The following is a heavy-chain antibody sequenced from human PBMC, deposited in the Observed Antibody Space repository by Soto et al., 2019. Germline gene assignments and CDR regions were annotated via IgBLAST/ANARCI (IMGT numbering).Heavy chain of an antibody. CDR3: ARGGIVVVPAAIVHWFDP. CDR1: GYTFASYY. Sequence: ASVKVSCKASGYTFASYYMHWVRQAPGQGLEWMGIINPSGGSTSYAQKFQGRVTMTRDTSTSTVYMEPSSLRSEDTAVYYCARGGIVVVPAAIVHWFDPWGQGTLVTVSS. CDR2: INPSGGST. J-gene: IGHJ5*02. D-gene: IGHD2-2*02. V-gene: IGHV1-46*01.